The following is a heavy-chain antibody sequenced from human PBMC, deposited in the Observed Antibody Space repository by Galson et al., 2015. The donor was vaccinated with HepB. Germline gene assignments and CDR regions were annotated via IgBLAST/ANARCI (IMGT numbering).Heavy chain of an antibody. D-gene: IGHD3-10*01. J-gene: IGHJ4*02. V-gene: IGHV3-30*04. CDR1: GFTFSSYA. CDR2: ISYDGSNK. Sequence: SLRLSCAASGFTFSSYAMHWVRQAPGKGLEWVAVISYDGSNKYYADSVKGRFTISRDNSKNTLYLQMNSLRAEDTAVYYCARGGITMVRGVRPFDYWGQGPLVTVSS. CDR3: ARGGITMVRGVRPFDY.